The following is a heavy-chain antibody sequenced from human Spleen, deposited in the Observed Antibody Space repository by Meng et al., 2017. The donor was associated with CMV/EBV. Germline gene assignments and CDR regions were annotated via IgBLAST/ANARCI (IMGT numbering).Heavy chain of an antibody. CDR1: RFTFSSYS. Sequence: GESLKISCAASRFTFSSYSMNWVRQAPGKGLEWVSYISSSSSTIYYADSVKGRFTISRDNAKNSLYLQVNSLRAEDTAVYYCARDLVAAAGYYYYGMDVWGQGTTVTVSS. CDR2: ISSSSSTI. CDR3: ARDLVAAAGYYYYGMDV. D-gene: IGHD6-13*01. V-gene: IGHV3-48*04. J-gene: IGHJ6*02.